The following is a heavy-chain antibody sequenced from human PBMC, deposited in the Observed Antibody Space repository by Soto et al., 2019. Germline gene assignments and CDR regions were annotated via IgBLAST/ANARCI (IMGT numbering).Heavy chain of an antibody. J-gene: IGHJ3*02. Sequence: SGPTLVNPTQTLTLTCTFSGFSLTTTGVGVGWIRQPPGKALEWLALIYWDDDKRYSPSLKTRLTIIKDSSKNQVVLIMTNMDPVDTAIYYCTQILGQSGSNWDSGAYDIWGQGTMVTVSS. CDR1: GFSLTTTGVG. CDR3: TQILGQSGSNWDSGAYDI. D-gene: IGHD6-13*01. CDR2: IYWDDDK. V-gene: IGHV2-5*02.